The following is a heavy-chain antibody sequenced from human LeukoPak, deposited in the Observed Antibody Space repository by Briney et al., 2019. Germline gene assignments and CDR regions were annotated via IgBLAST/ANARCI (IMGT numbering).Heavy chain of an antibody. CDR3: ARAAARTWYFDL. V-gene: IGHV4-59*01. CDR1: GGSISSSY. J-gene: IGHJ2*01. Sequence: SETLSLTCTVSGGSISSSYWSWIRQPPGKGLEWIGYIYYSGNTDYNPSLKSRVTISVDTSKNQFSLKVKSVTAADTAVYYCARAAARTWYFDLWGRGTLVTVSS. D-gene: IGHD6-13*01. CDR2: IYYSGNT.